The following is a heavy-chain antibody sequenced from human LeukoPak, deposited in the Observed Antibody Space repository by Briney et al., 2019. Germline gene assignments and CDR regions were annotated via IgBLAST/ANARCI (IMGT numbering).Heavy chain of an antibody. CDR1: GYSISSGYS. CDR3: ARHLGHLSSMSWVDS. D-gene: IGHD2-2*01. Sequence: PSETLSLACTVSGYSISSGYSWGWIRQPPGEGLEWIASIYHGGSTYYNPSLKSRVTISVDTSKNQFSLKLSSVTAADTAVYYCARHLGHLSSMSWVDSWGQGTLVTVSS. CDR2: IYHGGST. V-gene: IGHV4-38-2*02. J-gene: IGHJ4*02.